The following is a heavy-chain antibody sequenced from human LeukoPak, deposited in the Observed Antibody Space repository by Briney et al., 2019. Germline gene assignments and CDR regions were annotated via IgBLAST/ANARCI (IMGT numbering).Heavy chain of an antibody. Sequence: GRSLRLSCAASGFTFSNYGMHWVRQAPGKGLEWVAVIWYDGSNNYYAESVKGRFTISRDNSENTLYLQMNSLRAEDTAVYYCARDPGNSGDYNFDYWGQGTLVSVSS. J-gene: IGHJ4*02. V-gene: IGHV3-33*01. CDR3: ARDPGNSGDYNFDY. D-gene: IGHD4-17*01. CDR2: IWYDGSNN. CDR1: GFTFSNYG.